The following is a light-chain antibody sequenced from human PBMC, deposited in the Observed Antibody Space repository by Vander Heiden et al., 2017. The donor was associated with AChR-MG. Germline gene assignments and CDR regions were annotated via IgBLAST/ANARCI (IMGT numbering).Light chain of an antibody. V-gene: IGKV3-15*01. CDR2: GAA. CDR1: QSVSSN. CDR3: QQYKYWPPWT. Sequence: EIVMTPSPATLSVSPGESATLSCRAGQSVSSNLAWYQQKPGQAPRLLIYGAATRATGIPARFSGSGCGTEFTLTISIRQSEDFAVYYCQQYKYWPPWTFGQGTKVEIK. J-gene: IGKJ1*01.